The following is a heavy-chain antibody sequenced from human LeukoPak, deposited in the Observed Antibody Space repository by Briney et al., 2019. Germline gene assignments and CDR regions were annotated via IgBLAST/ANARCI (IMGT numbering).Heavy chain of an antibody. V-gene: IGHV3-66*01. Sequence: GGSLRLSCTASGFAVSSNYINWVRQAPGRGLEWVSVIHSGGNTYYAHSVKDRFTISRDNSKNTVYLQMNSLRAEDTALYYCARERDGYCGGDCYYYYGMDVWGQGTTVTVSS. CDR2: IHSGGNT. D-gene: IGHD2-21*02. J-gene: IGHJ6*02. CDR3: ARERDGYCGGDCYYYYGMDV. CDR1: GFAVSSNY.